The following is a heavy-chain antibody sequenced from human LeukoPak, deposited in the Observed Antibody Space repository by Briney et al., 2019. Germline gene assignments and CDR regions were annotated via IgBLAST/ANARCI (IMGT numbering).Heavy chain of an antibody. D-gene: IGHD1-14*01. V-gene: IGHV3-48*03. Sequence: GGSLRLSCTASGFPFSTFTMNWVRQAPGKGLEWLSFIVRSDGPIYYADSVKGRFTISRDNAKNSLYLQMNSLTVEDTAVYYCARETGRTTSAEFEFWGQGTLVTVSS. J-gene: IGHJ4*02. CDR3: ARETGRTTSAEFEF. CDR1: GFPFSTFT. CDR2: IVRSDGPI.